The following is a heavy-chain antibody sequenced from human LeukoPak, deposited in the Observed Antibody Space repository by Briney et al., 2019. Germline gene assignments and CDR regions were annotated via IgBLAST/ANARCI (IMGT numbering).Heavy chain of an antibody. CDR1: GGSISAYY. Sequence: SETLSLTCSVSGGSISAYYWSWIRQPPGKGLEWIGYAYYSGSTNYNPSLESRVTISVDTSKKQISLKLSSVTAADTAVYYCARVTYCGGDCYSGVAFGIWGQGTMVTVSS. J-gene: IGHJ3*02. CDR2: AYYSGST. CDR3: ARVTYCGGDCYSGVAFGI. D-gene: IGHD2-21*02. V-gene: IGHV4-59*01.